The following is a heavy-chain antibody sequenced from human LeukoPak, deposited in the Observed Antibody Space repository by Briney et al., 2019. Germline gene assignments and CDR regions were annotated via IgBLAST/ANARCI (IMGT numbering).Heavy chain of an antibody. Sequence: PSETLSLTCTVSGGSISSPDWWSWVRQPPGKGLEWIGEIYHIGSGSYNPSLKSRVTISVDKSKDQFSLKLSSVTAVDTAVYYCARARSRDGYNFLPPHFESWGQGTLVTVSS. CDR2: IYHIGSG. D-gene: IGHD5-24*01. CDR1: GGSISSPDW. V-gene: IGHV4-4*02. CDR3: ARARSRDGYNFLPPHFES. J-gene: IGHJ4*02.